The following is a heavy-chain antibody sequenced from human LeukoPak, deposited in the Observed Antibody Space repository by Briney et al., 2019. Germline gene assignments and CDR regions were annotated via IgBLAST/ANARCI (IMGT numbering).Heavy chain of an antibody. CDR1: GGSISSGSYY. D-gene: IGHD2-15*01. CDR2: IYTSGST. V-gene: IGHV4-61*02. Sequence: SETLSLTCTVSGGSISSGSYYWSWIRQPAGKGLEWIGRIYTSGSTNYNPSLKSRVTISVDTSKNQFSLKLSSVTAADTAVYYCAREVVEGNTIDFHYWGQSTLVTVSS. J-gene: IGHJ4*02. CDR3: AREVVEGNTIDFHY.